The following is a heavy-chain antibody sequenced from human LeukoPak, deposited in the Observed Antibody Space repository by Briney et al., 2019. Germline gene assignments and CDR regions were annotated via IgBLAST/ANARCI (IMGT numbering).Heavy chain of an antibody. CDR1: GFTFSSYA. Sequence: GGSLRLSCAASGFTFSSYAMSWVRQAPGKGLEWVSAISGSGGSTYYADSVKGRFTISRDNSKNTLYLQMNSLRAEDTAVYYCAKRMRLGELPLYNYYYYGMDVWGKGTTVTVSS. J-gene: IGHJ6*04. CDR3: AKRMRLGELPLYNYYYYGMDV. CDR2: ISGSGGST. V-gene: IGHV3-23*01. D-gene: IGHD3-16*02.